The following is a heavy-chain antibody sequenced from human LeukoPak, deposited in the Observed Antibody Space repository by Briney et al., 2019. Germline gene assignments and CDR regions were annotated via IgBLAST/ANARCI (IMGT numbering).Heavy chain of an antibody. CDR2: VHYTGST. V-gene: IGHV4-39*07. CDR3: ARRADHSHSYMDV. J-gene: IGHJ6*03. CDR1: GGSILSNTHY. D-gene: IGHD1-14*01. Sequence: SETLSLTCNVSGGSILSNTHYWGWIRHPPGKGLEWIARVHYTGSTYYNPSLKSRVTIAVDTSKNQFSVRMTSVTAADTAVYYCARRADHSHSYMDVWGKGTTVTVSS.